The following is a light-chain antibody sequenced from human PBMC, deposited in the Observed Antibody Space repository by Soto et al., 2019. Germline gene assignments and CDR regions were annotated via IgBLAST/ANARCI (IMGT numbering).Light chain of an antibody. Sequence: EIVLTQSPGTLSLFAGERATLSCRATQSVTSNYLAWYQQKPGQARRVPIYIATRRATGIPDRFSGSGSGTDFTLTISRLEPEDSAVYYCQQYGSSPWTFGQGTKVEIK. J-gene: IGKJ1*01. CDR3: QQYGSSPWT. V-gene: IGKV3-20*01. CDR2: IAT. CDR1: QSVTSNY.